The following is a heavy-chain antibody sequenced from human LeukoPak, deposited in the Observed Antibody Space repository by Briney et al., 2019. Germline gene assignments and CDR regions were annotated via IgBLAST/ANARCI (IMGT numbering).Heavy chain of an antibody. CDR3: ARSDYGDSLGPYYFGD. V-gene: IGHV3-66*01. Sequence: GGSLRLSCAASGFIVSSNYMSWVRQAPGKGLEWVSVIYSGGNTNYADSVKDRFTISRDNSKNTLYLQMNSLRAEDTAVYYCARSDYGDSLGPYYFGDWGQGTLVTVSS. CDR2: IYSGGNT. D-gene: IGHD4-17*01. CDR1: GFIVSSNY. J-gene: IGHJ4*02.